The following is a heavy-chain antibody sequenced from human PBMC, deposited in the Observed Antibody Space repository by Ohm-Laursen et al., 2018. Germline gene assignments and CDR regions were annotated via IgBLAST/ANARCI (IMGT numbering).Heavy chain of an antibody. D-gene: IGHD4-17*01. J-gene: IGHJ6*02. Sequence: SLRLSCTASGFTFSSYSMNWVRQAPGKGLEWVSSISSSSSYIYYADSVKGRFTISRDNAKNSLYLQMNSLRAEDTAVYYCARTFDDYGDYVSYYGMDVWGQGTTVTVS. CDR3: ARTFDDYGDYVSYYGMDV. CDR2: ISSSSSYI. V-gene: IGHV3-21*01. CDR1: GFTFSSYS.